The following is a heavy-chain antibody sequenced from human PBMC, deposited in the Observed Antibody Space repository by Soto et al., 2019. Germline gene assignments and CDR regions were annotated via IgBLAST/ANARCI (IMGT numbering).Heavy chain of an antibody. V-gene: IGHV3-23*01. CDR2: ISGSGGST. J-gene: IGHJ4*02. CDR1: GFTFSSYA. CDR3: AKDPLGYCSSTSCPEFDY. D-gene: IGHD2-2*01. Sequence: PGGSLRLSCAASGFTFSSYAMSWVRQAPGKGLEWVSAISGSGGSTYYADSVKGRFTISRDNSKNTLYLQMNSLRAEDTAVYYCAKDPLGYCSSTSCPEFDYWGQGTLVTVSS.